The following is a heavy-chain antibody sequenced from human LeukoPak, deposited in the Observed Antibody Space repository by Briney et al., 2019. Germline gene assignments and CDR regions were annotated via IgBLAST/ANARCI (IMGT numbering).Heavy chain of an antibody. V-gene: IGHV1-2*02. CDR3: ARDLPPVRYCSSTSCYNFDP. Sequence: ASVKVSCKASGYSFTDYYIHWVRQAPGQGLEWMGWINPNSGNTKYAQKLQGRVTMTRDTSISTAYMELSRLRSDDTAVYYCARDLPPVRYCSSTSCYNFDPWGQGALVTVSS. J-gene: IGHJ5*02. CDR2: INPNSGNT. CDR1: GYSFTDYY. D-gene: IGHD2-2*02.